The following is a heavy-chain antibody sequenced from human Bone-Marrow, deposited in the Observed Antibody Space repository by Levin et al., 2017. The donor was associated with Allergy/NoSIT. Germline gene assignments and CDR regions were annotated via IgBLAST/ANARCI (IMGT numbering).Heavy chain of an antibody. CDR2: ISASGSST. V-gene: IGHV3-21*04. CDR3: ARGDYSSGMDV. CDR1: GFSFNSYP. D-gene: IGHD3-10*01. Sequence: TAGGSLRLSCEASGFSFNSYPMNWVRQAPGRGLEWISSISASGSSTFYAHSVEGRFTISRDNAKKSMYLRMSSLGADDTARYFCARGDYSSGMDVWGHGTMVTVSS. J-gene: IGHJ6*02.